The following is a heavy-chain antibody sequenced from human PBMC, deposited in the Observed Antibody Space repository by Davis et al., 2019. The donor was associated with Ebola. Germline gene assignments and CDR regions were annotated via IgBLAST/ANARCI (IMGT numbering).Heavy chain of an antibody. CDR3: ARGERIAAAGYIDY. J-gene: IGHJ4*02. D-gene: IGHD6-13*01. V-gene: IGHV3-21*04. Sequence: PGGSLRLSCAASGFTFSSYSMNWVRQAPGKGLEWVSSISSSSSYIYYADSVKGRFTISRDNSKNTLYLQMNSLRAEDTAVYYCARGERIAAAGYIDYWGQGTLVTVSS. CDR1: GFTFSSYS. CDR2: ISSSSSYI.